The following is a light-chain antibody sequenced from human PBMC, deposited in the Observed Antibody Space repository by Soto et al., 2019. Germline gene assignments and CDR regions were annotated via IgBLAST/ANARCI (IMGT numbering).Light chain of an antibody. CDR2: DVS. V-gene: IGLV2-14*01. CDR1: SSDVGGYNY. CDR3: SSDTSSSTSVV. J-gene: IGLJ2*01. Sequence: QSALTQPASVSGSPGQSITISCTGTSSDVGGYNYVSWYQQHPGQAPKLMIYDVSKRPSGVSNRFSGFKSGNTASLTISGLQAEDEADYYCSSDTSSSTSVVFGGGTKLTVL.